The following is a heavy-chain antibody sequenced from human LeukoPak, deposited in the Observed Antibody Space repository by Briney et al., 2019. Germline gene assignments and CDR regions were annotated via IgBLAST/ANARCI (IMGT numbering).Heavy chain of an antibody. V-gene: IGHV4-34*01. D-gene: IGHD6-19*01. CDR3: ARVPYARYSSGWYSDY. CDR2: INHSGST. CDR1: GGSFSGYY. J-gene: IGHJ4*02. Sequence: SETLSLTCAVYGGSFSGYYWSWIRQPPGKGLEWIGEINHSGSTNYNPSLKSRVTISVDTSKNQFSLKLSSVTAADTAVYYCARVPYARYSSGWYSDYWGQGTLVTVSS.